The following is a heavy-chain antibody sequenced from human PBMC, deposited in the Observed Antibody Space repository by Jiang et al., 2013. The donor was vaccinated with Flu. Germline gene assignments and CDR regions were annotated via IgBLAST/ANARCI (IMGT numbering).Heavy chain of an antibody. J-gene: IGHJ5*02. CDR3: ARGTAMSA. V-gene: IGHV1-18*01. CDR2: ISAHNGNT. CDR1: YG. Sequence: YGISWVRQAPGQGLEWMAWISAHNGNTNYAQKFQDRVIMTTDTSTSTAYMELRSLRSDDTAVYYCARGTAMSAWGQGTLVTVSS. D-gene: IGHD5-18*01.